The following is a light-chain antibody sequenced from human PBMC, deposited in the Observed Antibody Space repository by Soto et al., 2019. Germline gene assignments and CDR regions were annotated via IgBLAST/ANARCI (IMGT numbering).Light chain of an antibody. CDR2: DII. V-gene: IGLV2-14*03. J-gene: IGLJ1*01. CDR1: SSDVGAYIF. Sequence: QSALTQPASVSGSPGQSITISCTGTSSDVGAYIFVSWYQQHPGKAPKLMIYDIINRPSGVSNRFSGSKSGNTASLTISGLQAEDEADYYCVSFTTSRSYVFGTGTK. CDR3: VSFTTSRSYV.